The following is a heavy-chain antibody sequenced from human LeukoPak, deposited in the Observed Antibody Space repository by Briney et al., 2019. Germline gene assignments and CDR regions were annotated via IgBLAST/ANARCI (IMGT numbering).Heavy chain of an antibody. CDR1: GFTFSRYI. D-gene: IGHD5-12*01. CDR3: ARESKATIAYDAFDI. Sequence: GGSLRLSCAVSGFTFSRYIMNWVRQAPGKGLEWVSYISSSSSTIYYADSVKGRFTISRDNAKNSLYLQMNSLRAEDTAVYYCARESKATIAYDAFDIWGQGTMVTVSS. V-gene: IGHV3-48*01. CDR2: ISSSSSTI. J-gene: IGHJ3*02.